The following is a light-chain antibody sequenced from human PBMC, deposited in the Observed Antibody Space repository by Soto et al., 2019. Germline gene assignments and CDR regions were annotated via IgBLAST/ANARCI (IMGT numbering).Light chain of an antibody. CDR2: DVS. J-gene: IGLJ1*01. Sequence: QSVLTQPASVSGSPGQAITISCTGTSSDVGGYTYVSWYQQHPGKAPKFIIYDVSNRPSGVSNRFSGSKSGNTASLTISGLQAEDEAEYYCSSYTTSNTRQIVFGTGTKLTVL. CDR3: SSYTTSNTRQIV. V-gene: IGLV2-14*01. CDR1: SSDVGGYTY.